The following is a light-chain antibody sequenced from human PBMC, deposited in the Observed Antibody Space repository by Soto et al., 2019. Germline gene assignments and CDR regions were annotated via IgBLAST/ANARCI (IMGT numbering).Light chain of an antibody. Sequence: QSVLTQPPSVSGAPGQRVTISCTGSSSNIGAGYDVHWYQQLPGTAPKLLIYVNSNRPSGVPDRFSGSKSGTSASLAITGLQAEEEVDYYCQSYDNSLSARVFGGGTKLTVL. V-gene: IGLV1-40*01. CDR3: QSYDNSLSARV. CDR1: SSNIGAGYD. CDR2: VNS. J-gene: IGLJ3*02.